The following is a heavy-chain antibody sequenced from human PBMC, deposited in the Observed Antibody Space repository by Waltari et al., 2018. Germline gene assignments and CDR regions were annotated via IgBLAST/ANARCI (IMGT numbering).Heavy chain of an antibody. D-gene: IGHD1-26*01. Sequence: QVQLVQSGAEVKKPGASVKVSCKASGYTFTGYYMHWVRQAPGQGLEWRGWINPNSGGTNYAQKFQGRVTMTRDTSISTAYMELSRLRSDDTAVYYCARARRYSGSFNWFDPWGQGTLVTVSS. V-gene: IGHV1-2*02. CDR3: ARARRYSGSFNWFDP. CDR1: GYTFTGYY. CDR2: INPNSGGT. J-gene: IGHJ5*02.